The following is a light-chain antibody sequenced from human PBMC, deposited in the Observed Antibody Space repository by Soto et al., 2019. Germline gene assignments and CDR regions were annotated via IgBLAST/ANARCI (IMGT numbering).Light chain of an antibody. J-gene: IGKJ1*01. V-gene: IGKV3-20*01. CDR1: QSVSNN. CDR3: QQYCCSPWT. Sequence: EVVMTQSPATLSVSPGERATVPCRASQSVSNNLAWYQQKPGLAPRLLIYGASTRATGIPDRFSGSGSGTDFTLTISRLEPEDFAVYYCQQYCCSPWTFGQGTKVDIK. CDR2: GAS.